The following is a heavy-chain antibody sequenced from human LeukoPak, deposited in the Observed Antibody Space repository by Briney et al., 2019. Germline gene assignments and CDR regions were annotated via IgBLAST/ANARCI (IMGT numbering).Heavy chain of an antibody. CDR2: INHSGST. Sequence: SETLSLTCAVYGGSFSGYYWSWIRQPPGKGLEWIGEINHSGSTNYNPSLKSRVTISVDTSKNQFSLKLSSVTAADTAVYYCARGTTVTKDYLGQGTLVTVSS. V-gene: IGHV4-34*01. CDR3: ARGTTVTKDY. J-gene: IGHJ4*02. D-gene: IGHD4-17*01. CDR1: GGSFSGYY.